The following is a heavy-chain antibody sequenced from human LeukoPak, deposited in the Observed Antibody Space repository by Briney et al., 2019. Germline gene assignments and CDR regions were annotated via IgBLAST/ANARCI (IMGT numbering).Heavy chain of an antibody. V-gene: IGHV3-74*01. CDR2: VTSDGIT. CDR1: GFTFSSYW. D-gene: IGHD3-16*01. Sequence: GGSLRLSCVASGFTFSSYWMHWARQAPGKGLVWVSRVTSDGITTYADFVKGRFTISRDNAKNSLYLQMNSLRAEDTAVYYGGRLFGYFWGPGTLVTV. J-gene: IGHJ4*02. CDR3: GRLFGYF.